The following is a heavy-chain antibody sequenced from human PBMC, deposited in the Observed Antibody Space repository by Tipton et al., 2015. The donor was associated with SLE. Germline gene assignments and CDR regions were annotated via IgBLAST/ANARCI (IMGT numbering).Heavy chain of an antibody. Sequence: TLSLTCTVSGGSIISGDSITSYYWSWVRQPPGKGLEWIGYINYSGNTNYNPSLKSRVTISVDTSKNQFSLKLSSVTAADTAVYFCARSYSYGVFDSWGHGTLVTVSS. V-gene: IGHV4-61*01. D-gene: IGHD5-18*01. J-gene: IGHJ5*01. CDR1: GGSIISGDSITSYY. CDR3: ARSYSYGVFDS. CDR2: INYSGNT.